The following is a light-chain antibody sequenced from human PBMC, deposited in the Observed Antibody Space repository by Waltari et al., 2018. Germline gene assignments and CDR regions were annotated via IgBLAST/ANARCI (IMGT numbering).Light chain of an antibody. CDR3: CSYAGSYTWV. V-gene: IGLV2-11*01. J-gene: IGLJ3*02. Sequence: QSALTQPRSVSGSPGQSVTISCTGTSSDVGGYNYVSWYQQHHCKAPKLMIYDVSKRPSRVPDRFSCSKSGNPASLTISGLQADDEADYYCCSYAGSYTWVFGGGTKLTVL. CDR2: DVS. CDR1: SSDVGGYNY.